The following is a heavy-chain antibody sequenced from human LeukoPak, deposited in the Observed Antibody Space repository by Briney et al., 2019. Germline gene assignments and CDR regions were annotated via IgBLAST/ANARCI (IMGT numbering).Heavy chain of an antibody. CDR2: INPNSGGT. J-gene: IGHJ4*02. CDR1: GYTFTGYY. V-gene: IGHV1-2*02. D-gene: IGHD6-13*01. CDR3: ARQEAASFDY. Sequence: ASVKVSCKVSGYTFTGYYIHWVRQAPGQGLEWMGWINPNSGGTKYAQKFQGRVAMTRDTSISTSYLEVSRLRSDDTAVYYCARQEAASFDYWGQGALVTVSS.